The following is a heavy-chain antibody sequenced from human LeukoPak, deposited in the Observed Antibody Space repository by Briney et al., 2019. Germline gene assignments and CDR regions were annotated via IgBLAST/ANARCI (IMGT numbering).Heavy chain of an antibody. V-gene: IGHV4-59*11. CDR2: IDNSGRT. J-gene: IGHJ3*02. CDR3: ARYSLIGNNDFDI. CDR1: GGPISSHY. Sequence: SETLSLTCTVSGGPISSHYWSRIRQPPGKGLEWIGYIDNSGRTNYNPSLMSRVTISADTSKNQFSLNVPSVTAADTAVYYCARYSLIGNNDFDIWGQGTMVTIS. D-gene: IGHD1-20*01.